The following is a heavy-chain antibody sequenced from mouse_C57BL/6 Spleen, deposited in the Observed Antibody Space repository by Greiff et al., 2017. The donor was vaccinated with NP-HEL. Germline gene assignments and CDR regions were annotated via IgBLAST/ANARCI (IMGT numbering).Heavy chain of an antibody. CDR3: APLYYGNYVDYAMDY. D-gene: IGHD2-1*01. V-gene: IGHV1-82*01. J-gene: IGHJ4*01. CDR2: IYPGDGDT. Sequence: QVQLQQSGPELVKPGASVKISCKASGYAFSSSWMNWVKQRPGKGLEWIGRIYPGDGDTNYNGKFKGKATLTADKSSSTAYMQLSSLTSEDSAVYFCAPLYYGNYVDYAMDYWGQGTSVTVSS. CDR1: GYAFSSSW.